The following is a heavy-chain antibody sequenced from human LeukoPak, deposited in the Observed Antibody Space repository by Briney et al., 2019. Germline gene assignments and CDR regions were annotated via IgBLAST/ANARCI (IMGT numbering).Heavy chain of an antibody. D-gene: IGHD2-2*01. V-gene: IGHV3-48*03. CDR3: VRVYCSSTSCSDYFDY. CDR2: ISGSGGTT. Sequence: GGSLRLSCAASGFNFSAFEMNWVRQAPGKGLEWLSYISGSGGTTLYADSVKGRFTISRDNAKNSLHLQMNSLRGEDTAVYYCVRVYCSSTSCSDYFDYWGQGSLVTVSS. J-gene: IGHJ4*02. CDR1: GFNFSAFE.